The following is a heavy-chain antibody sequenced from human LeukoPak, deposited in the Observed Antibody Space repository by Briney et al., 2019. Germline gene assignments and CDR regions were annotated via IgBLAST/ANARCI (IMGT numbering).Heavy chain of an antibody. V-gene: IGHV3-33*01. J-gene: IGHJ4*02. CDR1: GLPFSIYG. CDR2: IWSDGITK. D-gene: IGHD2-2*01. Sequence: TGGSLRLSCGASGLPFSIYGMNWVRQAPGKGLEWVAVIWSDGITKYYADSVRGRCTISRDNAKNSLYLQMNSLRAEDTAVYYCARDRASSTSCPLGYWGQGTLVTVSS. CDR3: ARDRASSTSCPLGY.